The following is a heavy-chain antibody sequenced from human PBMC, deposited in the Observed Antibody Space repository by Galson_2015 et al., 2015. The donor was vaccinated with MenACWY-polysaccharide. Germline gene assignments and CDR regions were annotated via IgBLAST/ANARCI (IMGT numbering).Heavy chain of an antibody. Sequence: SLRLSCAASGFAVSTNYMAWVRQAPGKGLEWVSLIYSGATTYYPDSVTGRFTISRDNSKNTVYLQMNRLRAEDTAVYYCARGGHDYGGNSGIYYFDYWGRGTLVTASS. CDR2: IYSGATT. CDR3: ARGGHDYGGNSGIYYFDY. V-gene: IGHV3-53*01. CDR1: GFAVSTNY. J-gene: IGHJ4*02. D-gene: IGHD4-23*01.